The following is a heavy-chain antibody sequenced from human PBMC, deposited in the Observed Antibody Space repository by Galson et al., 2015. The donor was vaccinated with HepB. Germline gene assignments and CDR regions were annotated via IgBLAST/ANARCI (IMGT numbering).Heavy chain of an antibody. D-gene: IGHD6-6*01. CDR3: ARDPKAARPYYYYGMDV. Sequence: SCKASGGTFSSYAISWVRQAPGQGLEWMGGIIPIFGTANYAQKFQGRATITADESTSTAYMELSSLRSEDTAVYYCARDPKAARPYYYYGMDVWGQGTTVTVSS. J-gene: IGHJ6*02. V-gene: IGHV1-69*01. CDR1: GGTFSSYA. CDR2: IIPIFGTA.